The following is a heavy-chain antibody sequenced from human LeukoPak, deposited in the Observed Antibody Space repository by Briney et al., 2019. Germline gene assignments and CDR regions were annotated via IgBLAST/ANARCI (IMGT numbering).Heavy chain of an antibody. J-gene: IGHJ4*02. D-gene: IGHD5-18*01. CDR2: ISGSGGST. V-gene: IGHV3-23*01. CDR3: ASGDTAMDLFDY. Sequence: GGSLRLSCAASGFTFSSYAMSWVRQAPGKGLEWVSAISGSGGSTYYADPVKGRFTIYRDNSKNMLYLEMNSLRAEDTAVYYCASGDTAMDLFDYWGQGTLVTVSS. CDR1: GFTFSSYA.